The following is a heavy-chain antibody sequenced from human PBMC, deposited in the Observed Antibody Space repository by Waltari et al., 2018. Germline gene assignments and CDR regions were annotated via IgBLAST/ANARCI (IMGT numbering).Heavy chain of an antibody. CDR2: INHSGST. CDR1: GGSFSGYY. V-gene: IGHV4-34*01. D-gene: IGHD3-3*01. J-gene: IGHJ5*02. Sequence: QVQLQQWGAGLLKPSETLSLTCAVYGGSFSGYYWSWIRQPPGKGLEWIGEINHSGSTNYNPSLKSRVTISVDTSKNQFSLKLSSVTAADTAVYYCARGAMDWSGTRWPSYWFDPWGQGTLVTVSS. CDR3: ARGAMDWSGTRWPSYWFDP.